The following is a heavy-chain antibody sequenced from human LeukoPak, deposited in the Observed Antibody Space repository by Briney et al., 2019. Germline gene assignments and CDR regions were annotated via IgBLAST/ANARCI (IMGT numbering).Heavy chain of an antibody. J-gene: IGHJ4*02. Sequence: SVNVSCKASGYTFTGHFIDWVRQAPGQGLEYMGWIHPGSGNTKYAQMYQRRVTLTRDTSVYTTYVEQSTLSPDDTAVYYCARDLRPANLWGQGTMVTVSS. V-gene: IGHV1-2*02. CDR1: GYTFTGHF. CDR2: IHPGSGNT. CDR3: ARDLRPANL. D-gene: IGHD1-7*01.